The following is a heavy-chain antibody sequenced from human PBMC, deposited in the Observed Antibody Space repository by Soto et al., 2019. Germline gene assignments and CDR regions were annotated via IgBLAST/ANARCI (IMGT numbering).Heavy chain of an antibody. D-gene: IGHD6-19*01. V-gene: IGHV4-4*02. CDR2: IYHSGST. CDR1: GGSISSSNW. J-gene: IGHJ3*02. Sequence: PSETLSLTCAVSGGSISSSNWWSWVRQPPGKGLEWIGEIYHSGSTNYNPSLKSRVTISVDKSKNQFSLKLSSVTAADTAVYYCARRGSSGWYDVEEAFDIWGQGTIVTVSS. CDR3: ARRGSSGWYDVEEAFDI.